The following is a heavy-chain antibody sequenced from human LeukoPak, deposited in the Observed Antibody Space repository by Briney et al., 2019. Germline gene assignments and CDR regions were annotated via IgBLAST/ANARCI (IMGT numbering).Heavy chain of an antibody. CDR1: GFTFSSYG. V-gene: IGHV3-30*18. D-gene: IGHD3-22*01. CDR3: AKDYDSSPDAFDI. Sequence: PGGSLRLSCAASGFTFSSYGMHWVRQAPGKGLEWVAVISYDGSNKYYADSVKGRFTISRDNAKNSLYLQMNSLRAEDTALCYCAKDYDSSPDAFDIWGQGTMVTVSS. CDR2: ISYDGSNK. J-gene: IGHJ3*02.